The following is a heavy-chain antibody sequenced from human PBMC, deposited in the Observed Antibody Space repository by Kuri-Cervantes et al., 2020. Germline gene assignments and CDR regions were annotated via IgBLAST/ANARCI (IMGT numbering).Heavy chain of an antibody. J-gene: IGHJ6*03. CDR3: SNAAYDNYYYYMDV. D-gene: IGHD5-12*01. V-gene: IGHV3-38-3*01. CDR2: ISGGST. CDR1: GFTVSSNE. Sequence: GESLKISCAASGFTVSSNEMSWVRQAPGKGLEWVSSISGGSTYYADSRKGRFTISRDNSKNTLYLQMNSLRDEDAAIYFCSNAAYDNYYYYMDVWGKGTTVTVSS.